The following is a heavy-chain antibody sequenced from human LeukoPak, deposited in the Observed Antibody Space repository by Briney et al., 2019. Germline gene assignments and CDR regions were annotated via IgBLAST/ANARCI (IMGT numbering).Heavy chain of an antibody. D-gene: IGHD4-17*01. CDR1: GFTFSSYS. Sequence: PGGSLRLSCAASGFTFSSYSMNWVRQAPGKGLEWVSSISSSSSYIYYADSVKGRFTISRDNAKNSLYLQMNSLRAEDTAVYYCAREFCGNDYGDYCAFDIWGQGTMVTVSS. J-gene: IGHJ3*02. CDR3: AREFCGNDYGDYCAFDI. CDR2: ISSSSSYI. V-gene: IGHV3-21*01.